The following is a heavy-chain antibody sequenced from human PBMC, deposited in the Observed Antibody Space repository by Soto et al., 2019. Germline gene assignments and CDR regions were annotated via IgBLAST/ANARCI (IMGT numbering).Heavy chain of an antibody. Sequence: ASVKVSCKASGYTFTSYAMHWVRQATGQRLEWMGWINAGNGNTKYSQKFQGRVTITRDTSASTAYMELRSLRSEDTAVYYCARDSPYDFWSGYSHWGQGTLVTVSS. CDR1: GYTFTSYA. V-gene: IGHV1-3*01. J-gene: IGHJ4*02. CDR2: INAGNGNT. D-gene: IGHD3-3*01. CDR3: ARDSPYDFWSGYSH.